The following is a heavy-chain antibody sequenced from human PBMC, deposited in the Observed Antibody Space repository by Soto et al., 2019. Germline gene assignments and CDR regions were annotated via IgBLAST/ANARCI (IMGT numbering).Heavy chain of an antibody. J-gene: IGHJ3*02. CDR2: ILVDGRT. Sequence: PGGSLRLSCAPSGFICSSYDMSWVRQAPGKGLEWVSTILVDGRTFYVDSVKGRFTISRDSSQNTVYLQMNSLTAGDTALYYCAKATATGGGAFDICGQGTMVTVSS. D-gene: IGHD1-1*01. CDR1: GFICSSYD. CDR3: AKATATGGGAFDI. V-gene: IGHV3-23*01.